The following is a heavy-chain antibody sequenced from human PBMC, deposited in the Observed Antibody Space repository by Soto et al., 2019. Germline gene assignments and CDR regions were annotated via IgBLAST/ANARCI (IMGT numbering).Heavy chain of an antibody. Sequence: GGSLRLSCAASGFTFRNYGLHWVRQAPGQGLEWVAVLWYDGSNIYYADSVKGRFTISRDNSKNTLYLQMNSLRDEDTAVYYCARDRTGSYYGPFDCWGQGTLVTVSS. V-gene: IGHV3-33*01. J-gene: IGHJ4*02. CDR1: GFTFRNYG. D-gene: IGHD1-26*01. CDR2: LWYDGSNI. CDR3: ARDRTGSYYGPFDC.